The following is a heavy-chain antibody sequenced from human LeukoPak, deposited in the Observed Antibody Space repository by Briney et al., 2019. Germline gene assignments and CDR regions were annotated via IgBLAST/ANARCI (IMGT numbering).Heavy chain of an antibody. D-gene: IGHD6-6*01. CDR3: AKLSSSSSGVDY. CDR2: ISGSGGST. J-gene: IGHJ4*01. V-gene: IGHV3-23*01. CDR1: GFTFSSYA. Sequence: TGGSLRLSCAASGFTFSSYAMSWVGQAPGKGLEWVSAISGSGGSTYYADSVKGRFTISRDNSKNTLYLQMNSLRAEDTAVYYCAKLSSSSSGVDYWGQGTLVTVSS.